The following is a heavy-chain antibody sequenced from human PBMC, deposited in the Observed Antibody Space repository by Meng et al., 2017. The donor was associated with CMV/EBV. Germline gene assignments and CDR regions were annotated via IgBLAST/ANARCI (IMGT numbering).Heavy chain of an antibody. D-gene: IGHD1-7*01. CDR1: GCTLTELS. J-gene: IGHJ4*02. Sequence: QGQLVQFGAEVKKPGASVKVSCKGSGCTLTELSMHWVRQAPGKGLEWMGGFDPEDGETIYAQKFQGRVTMTEDTSTDTAYMELSSLRSEDTAVYYCAAHNWNYVFGFWYYFDYWGQGTLVTVSS. CDR3: AAHNWNYVFGFWYYFDY. CDR2: FDPEDGET. V-gene: IGHV1-24*01.